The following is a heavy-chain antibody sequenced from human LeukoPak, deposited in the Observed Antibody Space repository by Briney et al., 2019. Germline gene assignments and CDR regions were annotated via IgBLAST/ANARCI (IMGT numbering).Heavy chain of an antibody. CDR1: GFAFSSHS. D-gene: IGHD6-13*01. CDR3: ARGYSSSEKDY. J-gene: IGHJ4*02. V-gene: IGHV3-21*01. Sequence: GGSLRLSCAASGFAFSSHSMHWIRQAPGKGLEWVSSISTSSSYIYYADSVKGRFTISRDNARNSLYLQMNSLRAEDTAVYYCARGYSSSEKDYWGQGTLVTVSS. CDR2: ISTSSSYI.